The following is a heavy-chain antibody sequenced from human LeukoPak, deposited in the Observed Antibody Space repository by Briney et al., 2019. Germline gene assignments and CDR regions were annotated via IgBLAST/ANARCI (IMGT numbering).Heavy chain of an antibody. Sequence: GGSLRLSCAASAFTFSSYAMIWVRQAPGKGLDWVSGISGSGGSTYYADSVKGRFTISRDNSKNTVYLQMNSLRVEETAVYYCAKLSYFSSNSCQIGDGWLDPWGQGILVTVSS. CDR1: AFTFSSYA. J-gene: IGHJ5*02. CDR3: AKLSYFSSNSCQIGDGWLDP. V-gene: IGHV3-23*01. D-gene: IGHD2-2*01. CDR2: ISGSGGST.